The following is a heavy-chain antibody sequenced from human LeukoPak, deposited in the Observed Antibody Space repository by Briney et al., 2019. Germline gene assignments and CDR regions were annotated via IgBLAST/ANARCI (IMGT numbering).Heavy chain of an antibody. CDR3: ARDGDQYYFDY. D-gene: IGHD2-21*01. J-gene: IGHJ4*02. V-gene: IGHV1-3*01. Sequence: ASVKVSCKASEYTFSSYSIHWVRQAPGQRLEWMGWINAGKGNTKYSQKFQGRVTITRDTSASTAYMELSSLRSEDTAVYYCARDGDQYYFDYWGQGTLVTVSS. CDR1: EYTFSSYS. CDR2: INAGKGNT.